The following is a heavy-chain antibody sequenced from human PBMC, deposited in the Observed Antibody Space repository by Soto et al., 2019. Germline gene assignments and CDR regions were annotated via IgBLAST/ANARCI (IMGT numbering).Heavy chain of an antibody. CDR2: IIPIFGTA. Sequence: QVQLVQSGAEVKKPGSSVKVSCKASGGTFSSYAISWVRQAPGQGLEWMGGIIPIFGTANYAQKFQGRVTMSADKSTSTAYMELSSLRAEDTAVYYCARDLATVTPHAFDIWGQGTMVTVSS. J-gene: IGHJ3*02. CDR1: GGTFSSYA. V-gene: IGHV1-69*06. D-gene: IGHD4-17*01. CDR3: ARDLATVTPHAFDI.